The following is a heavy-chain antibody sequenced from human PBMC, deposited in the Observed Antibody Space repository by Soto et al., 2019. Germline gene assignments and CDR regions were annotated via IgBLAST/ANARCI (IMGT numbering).Heavy chain of an antibody. V-gene: IGHV3-11*01. CDR2: INMGGGTV. Sequence: GGSLRLSCAASGFTFSDFYMTWIREAPGKGLEWVSYINMGGGTVYYADSVEGRFTISRDNAENSLFLQMNSLRVEDTAVYYCAKENWYPDLWGRGTLVTVSS. CDR3: AKENWYPDL. J-gene: IGHJ2*01. CDR1: GFTFSDFY.